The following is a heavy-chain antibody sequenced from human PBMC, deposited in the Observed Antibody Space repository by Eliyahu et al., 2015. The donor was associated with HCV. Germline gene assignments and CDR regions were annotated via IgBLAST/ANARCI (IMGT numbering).Heavy chain of an antibody. CDR3: ASGGGGIAVAGTGGWFDP. J-gene: IGHJ5*02. CDR1: GGSIXXYX. CDR2: IYYSGST. D-gene: IGHD6-19*01. V-gene: IGHV4-59*01. Sequence: QVQLQESGPGLVKPSETLSLTXPVSGGSIXXYXGAWIRXPPGKGXEWIGYIYYSGSTNYNPSLKSRXTISVDTSKNQFSLKLTSVTAADTAVYYCASGGGGIAVAGTGGWFDPWGQGTLVTVSA.